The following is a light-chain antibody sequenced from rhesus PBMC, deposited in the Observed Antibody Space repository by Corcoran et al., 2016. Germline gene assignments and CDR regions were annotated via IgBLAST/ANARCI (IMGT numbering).Light chain of an antibody. CDR3: CSYAGSYTYI. Sequence: QAALTQPRSVSGSPGQLVTISCTGTSSDIGGYNYVSWYQQHPGTAPKFMLYEVSKRPSGVSDRFSGSKSGNTASLTISGLQAEDDADYYCCSYAGSYTYIFGGGTRLTVL. V-gene: IGLV2-32*01. CDR1: SSDIGGYNY. CDR2: EVS. J-gene: IGLJ1*01.